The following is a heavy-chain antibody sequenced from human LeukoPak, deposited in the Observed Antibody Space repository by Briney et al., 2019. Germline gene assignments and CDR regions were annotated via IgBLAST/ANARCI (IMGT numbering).Heavy chain of an antibody. Sequence: GGSLRLSCAASRFTFSSYTMNWVRQAPGKGLEWVSSVSSRSTYIYFADSVKGRFTISRDNAKNSLYLQMNSLRAEDTAVYYCARDKPQLLGLYGDQYYYYGMDVWGQGTTVTVSS. V-gene: IGHV3-21*01. D-gene: IGHD2-2*02. CDR2: VSSRSTYI. CDR1: RFTFSSYT. J-gene: IGHJ6*02. CDR3: ARDKPQLLGLYGDQYYYYGMDV.